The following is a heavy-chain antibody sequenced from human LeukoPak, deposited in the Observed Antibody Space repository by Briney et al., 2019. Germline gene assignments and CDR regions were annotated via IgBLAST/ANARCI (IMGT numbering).Heavy chain of an antibody. J-gene: IGHJ4*02. D-gene: IGHD2-8*01. V-gene: IGHV1-2*02. CDR1: GGTFSSYA. CDR2: INPNSGVT. Sequence: ASVKVSCKASGGTFSSYAISWVRQAPGQGLEWMGWINPNSGVTNYAQRFQGRVTMTRDTSIGTAYMDLSRLTSDDTAVYYCAKEGLGNGFDYWGQGTLVTVSS. CDR3: AKEGLGNGFDY.